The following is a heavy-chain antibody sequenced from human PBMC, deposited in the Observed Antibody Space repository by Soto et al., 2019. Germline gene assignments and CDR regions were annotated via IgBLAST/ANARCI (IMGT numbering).Heavy chain of an antibody. CDR3: ANIHSTSANFDY. Sequence: EVQLLESGGGLVQPGGSLRLSCTASGFTFSSNAMGWVRQAPGKGLEWVSSIGNSGGLTVYADSVKGRFTISRDNSRNRLFLQMNSLRSEDTAVYYCANIHSTSANFDYWGQGTLVTVSS. J-gene: IGHJ4*02. CDR1: GFTFSSNA. CDR2: IGNSGGLT. D-gene: IGHD2-21*01. V-gene: IGHV3-23*01.